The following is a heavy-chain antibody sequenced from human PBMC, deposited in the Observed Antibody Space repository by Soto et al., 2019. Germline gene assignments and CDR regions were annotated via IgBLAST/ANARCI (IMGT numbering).Heavy chain of an antibody. D-gene: IGHD3-22*01. CDR3: AKKRITMIVVVTPDAFDL. J-gene: IGHJ3*01. V-gene: IGHV3-23*01. CDR2: MSVSGGST. CDR1: GFTFSSYS. Sequence: AXGSLRLSCAASGFTFSSYSMSWVRQAPGKGLDWVSGMSVSGGSTYYADSVKGRFTISRDNSKNTLYLQMNSLREEDTAVYYCAKKRITMIVVVTPDAFDLWGQGTMVTVSS.